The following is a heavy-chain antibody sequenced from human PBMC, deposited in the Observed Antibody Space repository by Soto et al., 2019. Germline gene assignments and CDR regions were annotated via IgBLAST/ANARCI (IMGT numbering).Heavy chain of an antibody. CDR3: ASSYGSGYWAFDY. CDR1: GDTFTFYS. Sequence: QVQLVQSGAEVKRPGSSVKVSCKASGDTFTFYSINWVRQAPGLGLEWMGRINPILSMSNYAQRFQGRVTMTADKSTSTAYMELGSLRSEDTAIYYCASSYGSGYWAFDYWGQGALVTVSS. J-gene: IGHJ4*02. V-gene: IGHV1-69*02. D-gene: IGHD3-10*01. CDR2: INPILSMS.